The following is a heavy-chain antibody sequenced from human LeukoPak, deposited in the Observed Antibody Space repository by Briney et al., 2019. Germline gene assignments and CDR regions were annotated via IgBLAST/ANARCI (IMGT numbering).Heavy chain of an antibody. CDR1: GYSFTSYW. CDR3: ARLPYSSSYLYLDY. J-gene: IGHJ4*02. CDR2: IYPGDSDS. D-gene: IGHD6-6*01. Sequence: PGESLKISCKGSGYSFTSYWIGWVRQMPGKGLEWMGIIYPGDSDSRYSPSFQGHVTISADKPISTAYLQWSSLKASDTAMYYCARLPYSSSYLYLDYWGQGTLVTVSS. V-gene: IGHV5-51*01.